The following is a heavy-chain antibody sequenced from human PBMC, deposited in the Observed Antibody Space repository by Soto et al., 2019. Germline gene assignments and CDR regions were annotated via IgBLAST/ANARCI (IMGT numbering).Heavy chain of an antibody. Sequence: QVQLVESGGGVVQPGRSLRLSCAASGFTFSNYGMHWVRQAPGKGLEWVAVISYDGSNKYYADSVKGRFTISRDNSKNTLYLQTNSLRAEDTAVYYCAKDLLGPGRAYGMDVWGQGTTVTVSS. D-gene: IGHD7-27*01. CDR1: GFTFSNYG. V-gene: IGHV3-30*18. J-gene: IGHJ6*02. CDR2: ISYDGSNK. CDR3: AKDLLGPGRAYGMDV.